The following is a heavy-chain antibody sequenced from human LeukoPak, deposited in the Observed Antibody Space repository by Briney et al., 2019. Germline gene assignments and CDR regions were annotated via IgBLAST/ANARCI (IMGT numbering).Heavy chain of an antibody. CDR1: AFTFTNAW. J-gene: IGHJ5*02. Sequence: KSGGSLRLSCAASAFTFTNAWRTWVRQAPGKGLKWVGRIKSKTDGRTTDYAAPVKGRFIISRDDSKNTLYLQMNSLKTEDTAVYYCNTAYIDSRPWGQGTLVTVPS. CDR3: NTAYIDSRP. V-gene: IGHV3-15*01. D-gene: IGHD6-6*01. CDR2: IKSKTDGRTT.